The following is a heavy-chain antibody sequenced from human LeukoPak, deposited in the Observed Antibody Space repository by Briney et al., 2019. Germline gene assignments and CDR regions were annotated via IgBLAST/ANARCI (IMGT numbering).Heavy chain of an antibody. CDR1: GYSFRNYW. Sequence: GESLKISCEASGYSFRNYWIAWVRPMPGKGPECMGIIYPGDSDTRYSPYFQGQVTISADKSISTAYLQWSSLKASDTAMYYCARHRGIAVAGTLDYWGQGALVTVSS. D-gene: IGHD6-19*01. CDR2: IYPGDSDT. V-gene: IGHV5-51*01. CDR3: ARHRGIAVAGTLDY. J-gene: IGHJ4*02.